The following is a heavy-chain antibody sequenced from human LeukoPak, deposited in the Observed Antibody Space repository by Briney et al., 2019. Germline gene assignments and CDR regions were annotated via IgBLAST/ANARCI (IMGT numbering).Heavy chain of an antibody. CDR1: GFTFSSYW. Sequence: PGGSLRLSCAASGFTFSSYWMSWVRQAPGKGLEWVANIKQDGSEKYYVDSVKGRFTISRDNAENSLYLQMNSLRAEDTAVYYCARDGYSSGWYVGDAFDIWGQGTMVTVSS. CDR2: IKQDGSEK. CDR3: ARDGYSSGWYVGDAFDI. V-gene: IGHV3-7*01. J-gene: IGHJ3*02. D-gene: IGHD6-19*01.